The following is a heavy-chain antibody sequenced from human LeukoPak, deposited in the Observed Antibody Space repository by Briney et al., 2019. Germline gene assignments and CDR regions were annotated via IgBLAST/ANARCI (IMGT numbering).Heavy chain of an antibody. CDR3: ARGHASYSYGFRY. CDR2: INHSGST. J-gene: IGHJ4*02. Sequence: PSETLSLTCAVYGGSFSGYYWIWIRQPPGKGLEWSGEINHSGSTNYDPSLKSRVTISVDTSKNQFSLKLSSVTAADTAVYYCARGHASYSYGFRYWGQGTLVTVSS. D-gene: IGHD5-18*01. V-gene: IGHV4-34*01. CDR1: GGSFSGYY.